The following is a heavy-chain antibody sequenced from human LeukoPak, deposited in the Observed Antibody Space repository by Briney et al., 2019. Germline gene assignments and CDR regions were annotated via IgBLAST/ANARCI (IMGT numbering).Heavy chain of an antibody. CDR3: VRDHVSPGLSNWFDP. J-gene: IGHJ5*02. CDR2: INHSGRT. D-gene: IGHD3-16*01. V-gene: IGHV4-34*01. Sequence: SETLSLTCAVYGGSFSGYYWSWIRQPPGKGLEWIGEINHSGRTNYNPSLKSRVTISVDTSKNQFSLKVTSVSASDTAMYYCVRDHVSPGLSNWFDPWGQGTLVTVSS. CDR1: GGSFSGYY.